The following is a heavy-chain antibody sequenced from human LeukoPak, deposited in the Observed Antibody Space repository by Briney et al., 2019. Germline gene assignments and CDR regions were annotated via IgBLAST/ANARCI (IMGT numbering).Heavy chain of an antibody. CDR3: AKDPNFYYCMDV. V-gene: IGHV3-23*01. J-gene: IGHJ6*03. Sequence: GGSLRLSCAASGFTFSSYGMSWVRQAPGKGLEWVSAISGSGGSTYYADSVKGRFTIPRDNAKNSLYLQMNSLRAEDTAVYYCAKDPNFYYCMDVWGKGTTVTISS. CDR2: ISGSGGST. CDR1: GFTFSSYG.